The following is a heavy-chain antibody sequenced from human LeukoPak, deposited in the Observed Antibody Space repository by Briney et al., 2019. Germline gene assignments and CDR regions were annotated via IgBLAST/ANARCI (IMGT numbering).Heavy chain of an antibody. V-gene: IGHV4-61*02. Sequence: SETLSLTCTVSGGSISSGSYYWSWIRQPAGKGLEWIGRIYTSGSTNYNPSLKSRVTISVDASKNQFSLKLSSVTAADTAVYYCARDSQVRVDAFDIWGQGTMVTVSS. CDR2: IYTSGST. CDR3: ARDSQVRVDAFDI. D-gene: IGHD3-10*01. CDR1: GGSISSGSYY. J-gene: IGHJ3*02.